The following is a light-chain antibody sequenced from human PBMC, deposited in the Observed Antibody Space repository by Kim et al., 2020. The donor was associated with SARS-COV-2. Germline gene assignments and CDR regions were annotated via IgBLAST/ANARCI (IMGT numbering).Light chain of an antibody. J-gene: IGLJ2*01. CDR1: SLRSYY. Sequence: ALGQTVRITCQGESLRSYYATWYQQKPGQAPVLVIYDKNSRPSGIPARFSASYSGNTAFLTITGAQAEDDAVYYCNSRESGVNHVIFGGGTKLTVL. CDR2: DKN. CDR3: NSRESGVNHVI. V-gene: IGLV3-19*01.